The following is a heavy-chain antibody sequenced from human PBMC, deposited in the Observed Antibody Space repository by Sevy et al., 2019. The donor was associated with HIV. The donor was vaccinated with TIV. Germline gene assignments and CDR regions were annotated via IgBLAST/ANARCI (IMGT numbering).Heavy chain of an antibody. V-gene: IGHV3-7*01. Sequence: GGSLRLSCAASGFTFSTSWMHWVRQAPGKGLEWVANINQDASEIYYVDSVKGRFTISRDNAENSLYLQMNSLRVEDTAVYSCAGPRFDPWGQRTLVTVSS. CDR3: AGPRFDP. CDR1: GFTFSTSW. CDR2: INQDASEI. J-gene: IGHJ5*02.